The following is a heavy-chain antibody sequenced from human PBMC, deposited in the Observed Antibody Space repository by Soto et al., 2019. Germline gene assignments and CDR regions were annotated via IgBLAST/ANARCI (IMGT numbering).Heavy chain of an antibody. CDR3: ARHPHTIFGVVIIPVFDY. J-gene: IGHJ4*02. CDR2: IYYSGST. D-gene: IGHD3-3*01. V-gene: IGHV4-39*01. Sequence: SETLSLTCTVSGGSISSSSYYWGWIRQPPGKGLEWIGSIYYSGSTYYNPSLKSRVTISVDTSKNQFSLKLSSVTAADTAAYYCARHPHTIFGVVIIPVFDYWGQGTLVTVSS. CDR1: GGSISSSSYY.